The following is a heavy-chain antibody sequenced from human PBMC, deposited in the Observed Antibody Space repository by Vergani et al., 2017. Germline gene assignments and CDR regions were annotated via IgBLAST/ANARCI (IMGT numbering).Heavy chain of an antibody. D-gene: IGHD2-2*01. CDR3: ARSLGLCPSCSYYYYYTDV. CDR1: GFTFSSYG. V-gene: IGHV3-21*01. CDR2: INTGSDSI. J-gene: IGHJ6*03. Sequence: VQLVESGGGVVQPGRSLRLSCAASGFTFSSYGMHWVRQAPGKGLEWVSSINTGSDSIYYADSVKGRFTTSRDNAKNSLFLQMNRLRAEDTAVYYCARSLGLCPSCSYYYYYTDVWGKGTTVTVSS.